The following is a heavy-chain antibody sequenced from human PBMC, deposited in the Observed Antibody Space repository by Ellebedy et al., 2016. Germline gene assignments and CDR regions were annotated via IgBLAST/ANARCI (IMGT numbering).Heavy chain of an antibody. V-gene: IGHV3-15*07. D-gene: IGHD1-20*01. CDR3: TTGGISGSRWWYNGLDV. CDR1: GLTLSDAW. CDR2: ITHGGTT. Sequence: GESLKISCAASGLTLSDAWMNWVRQAPGKGLEWVGRITHGGTTDYAAPVKGRFTISKVDSESTVYLQMDSLKSEDTAMYYCTTGGISGSRWWYNGLDVWGQGTTVTVSS. J-gene: IGHJ6*02.